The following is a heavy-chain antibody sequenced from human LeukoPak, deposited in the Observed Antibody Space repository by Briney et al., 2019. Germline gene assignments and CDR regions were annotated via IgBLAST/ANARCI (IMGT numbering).Heavy chain of an antibody. CDR2: ISAYNGNT. CDR3: ARDSDYYYDSSAWGFDY. J-gene: IGHJ4*02. Sequence: ASVKVSCKVSGYTFTSYGISWVRQAPGQGLEWMGWISAYNGNTNYAQKLQGRVTMTTDTSTSTAYMELRSLRSDDTAVYYCARDSDYYYDSSAWGFDYWGQGTLVTVSS. CDR1: GYTFTSYG. V-gene: IGHV1-18*01. D-gene: IGHD3-22*01.